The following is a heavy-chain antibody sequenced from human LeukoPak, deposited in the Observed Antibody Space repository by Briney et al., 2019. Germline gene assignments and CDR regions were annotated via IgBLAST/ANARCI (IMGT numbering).Heavy chain of an antibody. D-gene: IGHD1-14*01. Sequence: QPGGSLRLSCAASGFTFSSYWMHWVRHAPGKGLVWVSRINSDGSSITYADSVKGRFTISRDNAKNTLYLQMNSLRVEDTAVYYCARDPDERSYYYYDMDVWGQGTTVTVSS. CDR1: GFTFSSYW. CDR2: INSDGSSI. V-gene: IGHV3-74*03. J-gene: IGHJ6*02. CDR3: ARDPDERSYYYYDMDV.